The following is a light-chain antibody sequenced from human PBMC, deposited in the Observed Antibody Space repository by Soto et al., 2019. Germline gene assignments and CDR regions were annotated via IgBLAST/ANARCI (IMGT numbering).Light chain of an antibody. CDR3: KKRSNWPLYT. Sequence: EIVLTQSPATLSLSPGERATLSCRASQSVSSYLAWYQQKPGQAPRLLIYDASNRATGIPARFSGSGSGTDFTLTISSLEPDDFAAYDRKKRSNWPLYTFGQGTKLEIK. V-gene: IGKV3-11*01. J-gene: IGKJ2*01. CDR2: DAS. CDR1: QSVSSY.